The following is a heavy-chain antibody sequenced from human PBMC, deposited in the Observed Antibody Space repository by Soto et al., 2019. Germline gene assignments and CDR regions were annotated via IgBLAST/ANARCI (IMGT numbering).Heavy chain of an antibody. CDR2: MSGSSSTT. D-gene: IGHD1-7*01. Sequence: GGSLRLSCATSGLTFSNYAMSWVRQAPGGGLEWVSSMSGSSSTTYYADSAKGRFTISRDRSKNTLYLQMSSLRAEDTALYYCAKNQERELPRVIDFWGQGTLVTVSS. V-gene: IGHV3-23*01. CDR3: AKNQERELPRVIDF. CDR1: GLTFSNYA. J-gene: IGHJ4*02.